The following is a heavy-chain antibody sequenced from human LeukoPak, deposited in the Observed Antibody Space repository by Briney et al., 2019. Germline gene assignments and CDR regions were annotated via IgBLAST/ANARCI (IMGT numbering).Heavy chain of an antibody. CDR3: ARVQAGDCGGDCYSP. CDR2: IKQDGSEK. V-gene: IGHV3-7*04. J-gene: IGHJ5*02. Sequence: HTGGSLRLSCAASGFTFSNYWMSWVRQAPGKGLEWVANIKQDGSEKNYVDSVKGRFTISRDNAKNSLYLQMKSLRAEDTAVYYCARVQAGDCGGDCYSPWGRGTLVTVSS. CDR1: GFTFSNYW. D-gene: IGHD2-21*02.